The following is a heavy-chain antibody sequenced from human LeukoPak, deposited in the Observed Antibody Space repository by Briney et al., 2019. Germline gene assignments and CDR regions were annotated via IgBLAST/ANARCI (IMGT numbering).Heavy chain of an antibody. Sequence: ASETLSLTCTVSGGSVTSSSHYWGWIRQPPGKGLEWIASIYYSGDDYYNPSLKSRATIFVDTSQSQFSLRLSSVTAADTAVYYCARAKGDYQLRYWGQGTLVTVSS. V-gene: IGHV4-39*07. D-gene: IGHD2-2*01. CDR2: IYYSGDD. CDR1: GGSVTSSSHY. CDR3: ARAKGDYQLRY. J-gene: IGHJ4*02.